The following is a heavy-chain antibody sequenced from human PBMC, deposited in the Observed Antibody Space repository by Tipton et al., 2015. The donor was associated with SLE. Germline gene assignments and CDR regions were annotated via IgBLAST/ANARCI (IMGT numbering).Heavy chain of an antibody. CDR3: AKDMYSSGTYFDY. J-gene: IGHJ4*02. CDR2: ISWNSGSI. D-gene: IGHD3-22*01. V-gene: IGHV3-9*01. CDR1: GFTFDDYA. Sequence: VQLVQAGGGLVQTGRSLRLSCAASGFTFDDYAMHWVRQAPGKGLEWVSGISWNSGSIGYADSVKGRFTISRDNAKNSLYLQMNSLRAEDTALYYCAKDMYSSGTYFDYWGQGTLVTVSS.